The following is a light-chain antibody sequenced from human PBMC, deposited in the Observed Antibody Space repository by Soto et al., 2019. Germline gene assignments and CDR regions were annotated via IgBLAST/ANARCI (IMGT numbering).Light chain of an antibody. Sequence: IGMTHTSATLSVSPGETATLSCRASQYVSNKVAWYQQKPGQAPSLLILGASTRATGVPARFSGSGSGTEFTLSISCLLSEDFGVYCCKQYKEWPPFSFGHGTRLEVK. CDR2: GAS. J-gene: IGKJ5*01. V-gene: IGKV3-15*01. CDR1: QYVSNK. CDR3: KQYKEWPPFS.